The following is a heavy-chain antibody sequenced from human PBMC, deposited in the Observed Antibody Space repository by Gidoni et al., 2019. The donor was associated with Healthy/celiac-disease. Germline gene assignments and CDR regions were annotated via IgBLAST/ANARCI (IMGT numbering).Heavy chain of an antibody. D-gene: IGHD6-13*01. J-gene: IGHJ6*02. Sequence: CAASGFNCSSYSMNWVRQPPGKGLEWVSYVSSSSSTIYYADSVKGRFAISRDNAKNSLYLQITSLGDEDTAVYYCAGETRIAAAGTYYYYAMHVWGQGTTVTVSS. CDR3: AGETRIAAAGTYYYYAMHV. V-gene: IGHV3-48*02. CDR1: GFNCSSYS. CDR2: VSSSSSTI.